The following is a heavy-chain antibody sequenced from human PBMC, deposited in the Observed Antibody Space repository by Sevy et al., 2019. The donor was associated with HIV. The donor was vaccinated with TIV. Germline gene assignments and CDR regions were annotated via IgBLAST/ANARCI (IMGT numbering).Heavy chain of an antibody. CDR3: ATLLGLELVSDY. J-gene: IGHJ4*02. CDR1: GYTLTELS. D-gene: IGHD2-21*01. Sequence: ASVKVSCKVSGYTLTELSMHWVRQAPGKGLEWMGGFDPEDGETIYTQKFQGRVTMTEDTSTDTAYMELSSLRSEDTAVYYCATLLGLELVSDYWGQGTLVTVSS. V-gene: IGHV1-24*01. CDR2: FDPEDGET.